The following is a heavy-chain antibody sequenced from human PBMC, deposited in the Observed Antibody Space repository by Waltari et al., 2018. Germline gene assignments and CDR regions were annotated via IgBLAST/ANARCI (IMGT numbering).Heavy chain of an antibody. V-gene: IGHV3-23*01. D-gene: IGHD6-19*01. CDR2: LGVARGVSDAGSYT. CDR1: GFTFSTYA. Sequence: ELQLSESGGGAIQQGGSLRLSCAASGFTFSTYAITWVRQAPGKGFECVSALGVARGVSDAGSYTPYADSVRGRFIISRDDSTNTLYLQMNNLRVEDTAVYYCVKGGWLDDWGQGTLVTVSS. CDR3: VKGGWLDD. J-gene: IGHJ4*02.